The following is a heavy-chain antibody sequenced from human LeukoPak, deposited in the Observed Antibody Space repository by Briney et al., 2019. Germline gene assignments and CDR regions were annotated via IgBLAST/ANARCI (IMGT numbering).Heavy chain of an antibody. CDR3: ASVNRGWFGVGEY. D-gene: IGHD3-10*01. CDR1: GGSISSNNYY. J-gene: IGHJ4*02. CDR2: IYHSGST. V-gene: IGHV4-39*01. Sequence: PSETLSLTCTVSGGSISSNNYYWGWIRQPPEKGLEWIGSIYHSGSTYYNPSHEGRVTIPVDTSKNQFSLKLTSVTAADTALYYCASVNRGWFGVGEYWGQGTLVTVSS.